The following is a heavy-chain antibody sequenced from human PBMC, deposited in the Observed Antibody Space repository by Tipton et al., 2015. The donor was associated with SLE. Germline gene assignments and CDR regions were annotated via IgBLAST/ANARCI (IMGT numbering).Heavy chain of an antibody. D-gene: IGHD1-14*01. V-gene: IGHV4-61*02. CDR3: ARPDRM. CDR1: GGAINSGSYW. J-gene: IGHJ3*02. Sequence: TLSLTCSVSGGAINSGSYWWTWLRQPAGKGLEWIGRINTSGTTNYNHSLKSRVTISVDTSKNEFYLKLRSVTAADTAVYYCARPDRMWGQGTMVAVSS. CDR2: INTSGTT.